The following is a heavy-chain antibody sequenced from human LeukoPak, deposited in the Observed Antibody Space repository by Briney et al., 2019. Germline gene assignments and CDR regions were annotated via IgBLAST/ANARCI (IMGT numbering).Heavy chain of an antibody. V-gene: IGHV3-48*01. D-gene: IGHD2-21*01. Sequence: GGSLRLSYAASGFTFSSYAMSWVRQAPGKGPEWVSYISPTSTSIFYANSVKGRFTISRDNGKNSLYLQMNDLRVEDTAVYYCARETLHMGNGMDVWGQGTTVTVSS. J-gene: IGHJ6*02. CDR2: ISPTSTSI. CDR3: ARETLHMGNGMDV. CDR1: GFTFSSYA.